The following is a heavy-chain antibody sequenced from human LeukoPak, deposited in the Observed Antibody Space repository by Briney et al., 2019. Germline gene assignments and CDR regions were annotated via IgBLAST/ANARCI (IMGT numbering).Heavy chain of an antibody. Sequence: PSETLSLTCTVSGGSISSGSYDWYWIRQPAGKGLEWFGHIYTSGSSNYSPSLKSRVTISVDTSKNQFVLKLTSVTAADTAVYYCTKGRGIWGQGTLVTVSS. CDR3: TKGRGI. V-gene: IGHV4-61*09. D-gene: IGHD3-10*01. J-gene: IGHJ4*02. CDR1: GGSISSGSYD. CDR2: IYTSGSS.